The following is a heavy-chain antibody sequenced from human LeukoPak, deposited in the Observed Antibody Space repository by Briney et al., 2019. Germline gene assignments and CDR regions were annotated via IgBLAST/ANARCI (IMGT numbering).Heavy chain of an antibody. D-gene: IGHD1-26*01. CDR2: IKRDGREK. CDR1: GFTFSNYW. V-gene: IGHV3-7*01. CDR3: ARDRGSYSRDY. J-gene: IGHJ4*02. Sequence: GGSLRLSCAASGFTFSNYWMSWVRQAPGKGLEWVANIKRDGREKNYVDSVKGRFTISRDNAKNSLYLQMNSLRAEDTAVYYCARDRGSYSRDYWGQGTLVTVSS.